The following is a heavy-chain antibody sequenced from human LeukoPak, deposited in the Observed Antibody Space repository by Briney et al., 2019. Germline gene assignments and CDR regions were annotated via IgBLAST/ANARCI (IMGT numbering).Heavy chain of an antibody. Sequence: GGSLRLSCTASGFTLGGQDMHWVRQTTGDGLEWVAAVSAGHHAFYAGSVKGRFTVSREDAKNSLYLQMNSLRAGDTAVYYCVREARGYHYTYFDYWGQGSLVTVSS. CDR1: GFTLGGQD. CDR2: VSAGHHA. D-gene: IGHD5-18*01. V-gene: IGHV3-13*01. J-gene: IGHJ4*02. CDR3: VREARGYHYTYFDY.